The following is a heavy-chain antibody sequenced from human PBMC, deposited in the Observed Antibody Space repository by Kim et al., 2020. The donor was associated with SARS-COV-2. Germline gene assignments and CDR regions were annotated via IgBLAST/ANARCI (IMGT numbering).Heavy chain of an antibody. V-gene: IGHV3-23*01. CDR1: GFTLSNYG. Sequence: GGSLRLSCAASGFTLSNYGMGWVRQAPGKGLEWVSFISTSGETTYYANSVKGRFTIFRDNSLNALFLHIISLRTEDSAVYYCAKGSSIYYQIDFWGRGTLVTVSS. CDR3: AKGSSIYYQIDF. CDR2: ISTSGETT. J-gene: IGHJ4*02. D-gene: IGHD1-26*01.